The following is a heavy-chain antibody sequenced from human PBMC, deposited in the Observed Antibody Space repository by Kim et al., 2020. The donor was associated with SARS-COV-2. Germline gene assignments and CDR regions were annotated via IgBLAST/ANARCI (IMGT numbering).Heavy chain of an antibody. J-gene: IGHJ6*02. Sequence: GGSLRLSCAASGFTFSSYAMSWVRQAPGKGLEWVSAISGSGGSTYYADSVKGRFTISRDNSKNTLYLQMNSLRAEDTAVYYCAKDLRLAAGTLPPDWDVWGQGTTVTVSS. V-gene: IGHV3-23*01. CDR3: AKDLRLAAGTLPPDWDV. CDR2: ISGSGGST. CDR1: GFTFSSYA. D-gene: IGHD6-13*01.